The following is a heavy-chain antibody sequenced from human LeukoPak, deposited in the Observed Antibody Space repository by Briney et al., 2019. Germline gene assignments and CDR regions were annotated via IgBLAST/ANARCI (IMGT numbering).Heavy chain of an antibody. CDR3: ATVPYYYDSSASKPFDY. CDR1: GYTLTELS. V-gene: IGHV1-24*01. J-gene: IGHJ4*02. Sequence: ASVKVSCKVSGYTLTELSMHWVRQAPGKGLEWMGGFDPEDGETIYAQKFQGRVTMTEDTSTDTAYMKLSSLRSEDTAVYYCATVPYYYDSSASKPFDYWGQGTLVTVSS. D-gene: IGHD3-22*01. CDR2: FDPEDGET.